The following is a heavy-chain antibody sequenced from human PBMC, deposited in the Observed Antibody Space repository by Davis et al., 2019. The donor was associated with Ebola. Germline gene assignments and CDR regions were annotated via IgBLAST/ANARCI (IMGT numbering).Heavy chain of an antibody. J-gene: IGHJ4*02. V-gene: IGHV4-39*01. D-gene: IGHD3-22*01. CDR3: ARLVYYDSSGYWYYLDY. Sequence: SETLSLTCTVSGGSISSSSYDCGRRRQPAWKGREWIGSMYFSGTTHYNPSLKTRVTISVETSKNQFPLNLSSVTAADTAVYYCARLVYYDSSGYWYYLDYWGQGTLVTVSS. CDR2: MYFSGTT. CDR1: GGSISSSSYD.